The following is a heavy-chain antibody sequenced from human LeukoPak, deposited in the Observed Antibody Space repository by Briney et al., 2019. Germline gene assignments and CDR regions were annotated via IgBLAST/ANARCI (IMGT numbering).Heavy chain of an antibody. CDR2: ISSTSSYI. D-gene: IGHD2-21*02. J-gene: IGHJ4*02. CDR3: ARGLCGGDCYSD. Sequence: PGGSLRLSCAASGFTFSSYAMSWVRQAPGKGLEWVSSISSTSSYIYYADSVKGRFTISRDIAKNSLYLQMDSLRAEDTAAYYCARGLCGGDCYSDWGQGTLVTVSS. V-gene: IGHV3-21*01. CDR1: GFTFSSYA.